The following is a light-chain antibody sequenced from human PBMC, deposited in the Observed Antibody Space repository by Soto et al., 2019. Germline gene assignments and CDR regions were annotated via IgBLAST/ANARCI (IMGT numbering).Light chain of an antibody. CDR2: GAS. V-gene: IGKV3-15*01. CDR3: RQYNNWPRIFT. J-gene: IGKJ3*01. CDR1: QSVSSN. Sequence: EIVMTQSPATLSVSPGERATLSCRASQSVSSNLAWYQQKPGQAPRLLIYGASTRATGIPARFSGSGSGTEFTLTISSLQSEDFAVYYCRQYNNWPRIFTFGPGTKVDIK.